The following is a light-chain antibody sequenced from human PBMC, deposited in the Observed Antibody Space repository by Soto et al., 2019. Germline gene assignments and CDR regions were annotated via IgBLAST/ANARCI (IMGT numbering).Light chain of an antibody. CDR2: DVT. V-gene: IGLV2-14*03. J-gene: IGLJ3*02. Sequence: QSVLTQPASVSGSPGQSITISCTGTSSYSGDYYYVSWFQQHPGKAPKLIIYDVTKRPSGVSYRFSGSMSGNTASLTISGLRPEDEADYYCGSYTSSDTLEMVFGGGTKLTVL. CDR1: SSYSGDYYY. CDR3: GSYTSSDTLEMV.